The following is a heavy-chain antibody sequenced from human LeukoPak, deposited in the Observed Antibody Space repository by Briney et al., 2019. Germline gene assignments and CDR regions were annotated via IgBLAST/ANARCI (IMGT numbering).Heavy chain of an antibody. J-gene: IGHJ3*02. V-gene: IGHV3-30*04. D-gene: IGHD3-22*01. CDR1: GFTFSGSA. CDR2: ISHDGNIK. CDR3: ARAKYYDSRGYSVREAYDI. Sequence: PGGSLRLSCAASGFTFSGSALHWVRRAPGKGLEWVAVISHDGNIKYHADSMKDRFTISRDNSRNTLYLQMNNLRPEDTAVYSCARAKYYDSRGYSVREAYDIWGQGTMVTVSS.